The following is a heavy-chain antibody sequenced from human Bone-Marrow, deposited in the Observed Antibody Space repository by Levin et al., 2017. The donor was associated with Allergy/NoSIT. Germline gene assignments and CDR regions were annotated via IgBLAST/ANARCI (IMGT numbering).Heavy chain of an antibody. Sequence: LSLTCAASGFRFRSYGMHWVRQAPGKGLEWVGLISYDGDFTFYGDSVKGRFTISRDNSNNTLFLQMDSVSAEDTAIYYCAKSPTLTGYYEWFDPWGQGTLVTVSS. CDR3: AKSPTLTGYYEWFDP. V-gene: IGHV3-30*18. D-gene: IGHD3-9*01. J-gene: IGHJ5*02. CDR2: ISYDGDFT. CDR1: GFRFRSYG.